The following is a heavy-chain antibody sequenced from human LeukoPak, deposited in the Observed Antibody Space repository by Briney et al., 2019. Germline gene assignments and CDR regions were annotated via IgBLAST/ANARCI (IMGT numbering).Heavy chain of an antibody. D-gene: IGHD4-23*01. CDR1: GYTFTSYD. CDR2: INPNSGGT. Sequence: ASVKVSCKASGYTFTSYDINWVRQAPGQGLEWMGWINPNSGGTNYAQKFQGRVTMTRDTSISTAYMELSRLRSDDTAVYYCARATKGNYGGNSGERYFDYWGQGTLVTVSS. J-gene: IGHJ4*02. V-gene: IGHV1-2*02. CDR3: ARATKGNYGGNSGERYFDY.